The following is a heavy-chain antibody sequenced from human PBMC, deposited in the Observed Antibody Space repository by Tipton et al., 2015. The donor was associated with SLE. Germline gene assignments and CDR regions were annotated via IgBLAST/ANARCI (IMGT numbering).Heavy chain of an antibody. Sequence: SLRLSCAASGFIFNNYALHWVRQAPGKGLEWVALISYDGSNKYYADSVKGRSSISRDNSKNTLYLQLNSLRAEDTAVYYCARTMIVVVITDWYFDLWGRGTLVTVSS. J-gene: IGHJ2*01. D-gene: IGHD3-22*01. CDR3: ARTMIVVVITDWYFDL. V-gene: IGHV3-30-3*01. CDR2: ISYDGSNK. CDR1: GFIFNNYA.